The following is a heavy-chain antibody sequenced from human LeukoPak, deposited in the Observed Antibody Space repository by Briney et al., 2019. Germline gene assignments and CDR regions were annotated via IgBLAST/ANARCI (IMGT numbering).Heavy chain of an antibody. CDR2: IRYDGSNK. V-gene: IGHV3-30*02. D-gene: IGHD3-10*01. CDR3: AKDRYYGSGSQYFDY. Sequence: GGSLRLSCAASGFTFSSYGMHWVRQAPGKGLEWVAFIRYDGSNKYYADSVKGRFTISRDNSKNTLYLQMNSLRAEDTAVYYCAKDRYYGSGSQYFDYWGQGTLVTVSS. CDR1: GFTFSSYG. J-gene: IGHJ4*02.